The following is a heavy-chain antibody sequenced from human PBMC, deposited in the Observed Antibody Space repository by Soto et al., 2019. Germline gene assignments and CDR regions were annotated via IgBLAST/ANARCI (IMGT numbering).Heavy chain of an antibody. CDR2: IYSGGST. CDR3: ATRPLLPGAP. CDR1: GFTFSSND. Sequence: EVQLVESGGGLIQPGGSLRLSCAASGFTFSSNDMNWVRQAPGKGLEWVSFIYSGGSTYYADSVKGRFTISRDTSKNTLYLQMSSRSAEDTAVYYCATRPLLPGAPWGQGTMVTVSS. D-gene: IGHD2-15*01. J-gene: IGHJ3*01. V-gene: IGHV3-53*01.